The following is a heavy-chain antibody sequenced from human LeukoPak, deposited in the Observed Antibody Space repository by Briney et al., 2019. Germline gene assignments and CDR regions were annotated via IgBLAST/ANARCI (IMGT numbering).Heavy chain of an antibody. J-gene: IGHJ5*02. D-gene: IGHD3-3*01. CDR2: INPNSGGT. Sequence: ASVRVSCKASGYTFTGHYMRWVRPAPGQGLEWMGWINPNSGGTKYAQKFQGRVALTRDTSISTAYMELSRLRCDDTAVYYCARSYDFWSGPPFDPWGQGTLVAVSS. CDR3: ARSYDFWSGPPFDP. V-gene: IGHV1-2*02. CDR1: GYTFTGHY.